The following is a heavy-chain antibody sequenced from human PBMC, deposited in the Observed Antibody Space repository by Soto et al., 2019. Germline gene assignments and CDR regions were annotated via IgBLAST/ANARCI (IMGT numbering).Heavy chain of an antibody. J-gene: IGHJ4*02. V-gene: IGHV4-39*01. CDR1: GASMRSTSYY. CDR3: ARQPNYDYGDYGPMDY. CDR2: VHFGGRT. Sequence: QLQLQESGPGLVKPSETLSLTCTVSGASMRSTSYYWGWIRQPPGKGLEWIGSVHFGGRTYYNPSLRSRVSISVDTSKKQLSLRLSSLTAADTAVYYCARQPNYDYGDYGPMDYWGQGTLVTVSS. D-gene: IGHD4-17*01.